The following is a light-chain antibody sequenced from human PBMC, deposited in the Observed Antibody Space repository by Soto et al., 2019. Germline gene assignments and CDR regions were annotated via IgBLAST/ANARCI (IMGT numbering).Light chain of an antibody. V-gene: IGKV3-11*01. Sequence: EIVLTQSPATLSLSPRERSTLSCRASPSVSSYLAWYQQKPGQAPRLLIYDASNRATGIPARFIGSGSETDVTLTISSREPEDFAVYYCQQRSNGPPITFGQGTRLEIK. CDR1: PSVSSY. CDR2: DAS. J-gene: IGKJ5*01. CDR3: QQRSNGPPIT.